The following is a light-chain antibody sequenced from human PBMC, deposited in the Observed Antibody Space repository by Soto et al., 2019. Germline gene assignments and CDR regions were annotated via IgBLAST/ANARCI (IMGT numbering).Light chain of an antibody. Sequence: QSALTQSPSASGTAGQRVTISCYGSSSNIGSYPVYWYQQLPGTAPKLLINSDDQRPSGVPDRFSASKSGTSASLAISGLRSEDEADYYCAAWDASLSGHVFGAGTKVTVL. CDR3: AAWDASLSGHV. V-gene: IGLV1-47*02. J-gene: IGLJ1*01. CDR2: SDD. CDR1: SSNIGSYP.